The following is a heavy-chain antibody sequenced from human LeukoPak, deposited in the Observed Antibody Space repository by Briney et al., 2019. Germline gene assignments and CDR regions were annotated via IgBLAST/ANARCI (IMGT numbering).Heavy chain of an antibody. V-gene: IGHV1-3*01. CDR2: INAGNGST. Sequence: ASVKVSCKASGYTFTSYAMHWVRQAPGQRLEWMGWINAGNGSTKYSQKFQGRVTITRDTSASTAYMELSSLRSEDTAVYYCARPNYYGDYAQYYFDYWGQGTLVTVSS. D-gene: IGHD4-17*01. CDR3: ARPNYYGDYAQYYFDY. CDR1: GYTFTSYA. J-gene: IGHJ4*02.